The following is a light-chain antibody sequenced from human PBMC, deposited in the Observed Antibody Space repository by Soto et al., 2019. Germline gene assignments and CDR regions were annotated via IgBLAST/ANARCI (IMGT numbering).Light chain of an antibody. CDR2: INN. CDR3: AAWDDSLNGLI. V-gene: IGLV1-44*01. Sequence: VVTQPPSASGPPGQGVTISCFGSRSNIGSNTVNWYQQLSGTAPKLLIYINNQRPSGVPDRFSGSKSGTSASLAISGLQSEDEAHYYCAAWDDSLNGLIFGGGTKVTVL. CDR1: RSNIGSNT. J-gene: IGLJ2*01.